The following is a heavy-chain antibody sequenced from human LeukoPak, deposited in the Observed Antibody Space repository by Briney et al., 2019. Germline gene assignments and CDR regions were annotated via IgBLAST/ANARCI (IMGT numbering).Heavy chain of an antibody. D-gene: IGHD1-1*01. CDR3: TRAKRVIFDY. CDR2: INPNSGDT. CDR1: GYTFTDYY. V-gene: IGHV1-2*02. J-gene: IGHJ4*02. Sequence: ASVKVSCKASGYTFTDYYIHWVRQAPGLGLEWMAWINPNSGDTSYAQKFQGRVTVTRESSITTAYMELSRLTSDDTAVYYCTRAKRVIFDYWGQGTLVTVSS.